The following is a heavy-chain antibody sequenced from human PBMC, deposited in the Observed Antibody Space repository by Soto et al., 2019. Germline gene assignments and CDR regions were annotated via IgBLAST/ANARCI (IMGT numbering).Heavy chain of an antibody. J-gene: IGHJ6*02. CDR1: GGSSSRCGHS. CDR2: MYHSGST. CDR3: AGQPTAGSYYDLGSYYYYYAMDV. V-gene: IGHV4-30-2*05. D-gene: IGHD3-10*01. Sequence: ASETLSHTCAVCGGSSSRCGHSWRWIRQPPGKGLEWIGYMYHSGSTYYNPSLKSRVTISLDTSKNQFSLKLSSVTAADTAVYYCAGQPTAGSYYDLGSYYYYYAMDVWGQGTTVTVSS.